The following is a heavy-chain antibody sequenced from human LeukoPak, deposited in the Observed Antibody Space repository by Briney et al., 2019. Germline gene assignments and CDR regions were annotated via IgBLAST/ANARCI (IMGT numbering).Heavy chain of an antibody. Sequence: GGSLRLSCAASGFTFGNFWMSWVRQAPGRGLQWVASMKGDGSHIYYVDSVKGRFTISRDNARNSLYLQMNSLRAEDTAVYYCARYCSGGSCYGDWFDPWGQGTLVTVSS. CDR2: MKGDGSHI. V-gene: IGHV3-7*01. CDR1: GFTFGNFW. D-gene: IGHD2-15*01. J-gene: IGHJ5*02. CDR3: ARYCSGGSCYGDWFDP.